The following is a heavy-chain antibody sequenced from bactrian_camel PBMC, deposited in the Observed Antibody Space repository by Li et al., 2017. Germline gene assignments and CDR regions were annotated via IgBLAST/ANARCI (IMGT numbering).Heavy chain of an antibody. CDR3: AARRDTYCSGIGRPSQYNY. D-gene: IGHD2*01. CDR2: IDSDGPT. CDR1: GVRYRGVC. J-gene: IGHJ4*01. V-gene: IGHV3S53*01. Sequence: HVQLVESGGGSVQAGGSLRLSCGAIGVRYRGVCMGWFRQAPGKEREGVAEIDSDGPTTYADSEKGRFTVSQDSAKNTVYLHMLSLKPEDTAMYYCAARRDTYCSGIGRPSQYNYWGQETQVTVS.